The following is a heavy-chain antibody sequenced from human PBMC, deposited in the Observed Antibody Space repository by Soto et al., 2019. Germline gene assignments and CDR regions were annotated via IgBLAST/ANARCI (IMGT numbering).Heavy chain of an antibody. D-gene: IGHD2-2*01. CDR2: ISPDGRNE. V-gene: IGHV3-30*04. J-gene: IGHJ5*02. CDR3: ARDVISACGSSTSCHRWAYNSFDP. CDR1: GFTFNYYA. Sequence: QVQLVESGGGVVQPGRSLRLSCAASGFTFNYYAMHWVRQAPGKGLEWVAVISPDGRNEFYVDSVKGRFTISRDNSKNTLYLPMSSLRAEDTAVYYCARDVISACGSSTSCHRWAYNSFDPWGQGTLVTVSS.